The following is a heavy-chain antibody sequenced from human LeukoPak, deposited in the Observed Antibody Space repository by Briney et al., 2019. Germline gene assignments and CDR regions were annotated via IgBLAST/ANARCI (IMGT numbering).Heavy chain of an antibody. CDR3: ARAADNYYYYYGMDV. CDR1: GGSVSSGSYY. V-gene: IGHV4-61*01. D-gene: IGHD2-15*01. Sequence: SETLSLTCTVSGGSVSSGSYYWSWIRQPPGKGLEWIGYIYYSGSTNYNPSLKSRVTISVDTSKNQFSLKLSSVTAAYTAVYYCARAADNYYYYYGMDVWGKGTTVTVSS. J-gene: IGHJ6*04. CDR2: IYYSGST.